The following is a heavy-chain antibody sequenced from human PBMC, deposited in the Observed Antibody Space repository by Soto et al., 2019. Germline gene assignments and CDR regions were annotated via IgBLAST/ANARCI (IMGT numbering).Heavy chain of an antibody. Sequence: QVQRQESGPGLVKPSQTLSLTCTVSGGSISSGGYYWSWIRQHPGKGLEWIGYIYYSGSTYYNPSLKSRVTISVDTSKNQFSLKLSSVTAADTAVYYCARGRTDGDYREYYFDYWGQGTLVTVSS. CDR2: IYYSGST. D-gene: IGHD4-17*01. V-gene: IGHV4-31*03. CDR3: ARGRTDGDYREYYFDY. CDR1: GGSISSGGYY. J-gene: IGHJ4*02.